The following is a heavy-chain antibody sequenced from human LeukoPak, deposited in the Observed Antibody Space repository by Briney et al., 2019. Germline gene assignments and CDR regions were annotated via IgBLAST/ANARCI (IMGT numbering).Heavy chain of an antibody. CDR1: GAPLSSYY. D-gene: IGHD3-22*01. V-gene: IGHV4-59*01. Sequence: SETLSLTCTVSGAPLSSYYGSWIRQPPGKGLEWIGYNYYSGSTNYNAALKSRVTISEDTTKNQISLKLSSVTAADTAVYYWARVRGYYDSSGYDYWGQGTLVTVSS. CDR3: ARVRGYYDSSGYDY. CDR2: NYYSGST. J-gene: IGHJ4*02.